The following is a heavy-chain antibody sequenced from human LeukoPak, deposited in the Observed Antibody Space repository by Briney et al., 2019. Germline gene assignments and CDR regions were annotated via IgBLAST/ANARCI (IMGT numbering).Heavy chain of an antibody. D-gene: IGHD2-8*01. Sequence: ASETLSLTCAVYGGSFSGYYWNWIRQPPGKGLEWIGEINHSGGTNYNPSLKSRVTISVDTSKNQFSLKLSSVTAADTAVYYCASEKNGPPADYWGQGTLVTVSS. CDR2: INHSGGT. CDR1: GGSFSGYY. J-gene: IGHJ4*02. CDR3: ASEKNGPPADY. V-gene: IGHV4-34*01.